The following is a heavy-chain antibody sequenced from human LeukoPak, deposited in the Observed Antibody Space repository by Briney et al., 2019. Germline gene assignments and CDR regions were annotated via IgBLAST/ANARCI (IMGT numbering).Heavy chain of an antibody. J-gene: IGHJ4*02. CDR1: GFTVSSYA. V-gene: IGHV3-13*01. CDR3: ARQMQSHGNFDS. Sequence: GGSLRLSCAASGFTVSSYAMHWVRHPIGKGLEWVSALGIAGDTFYPGSVKGRFTISRENARNSLYLQMNSLRAEDTAMYYCARQMQSHGNFDSWGQGTLVTVSS. CDR2: LGIAGDT. D-gene: IGHD1-26*01.